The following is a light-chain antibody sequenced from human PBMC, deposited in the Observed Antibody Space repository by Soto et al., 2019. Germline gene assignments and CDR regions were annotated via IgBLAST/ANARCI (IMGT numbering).Light chain of an antibody. J-gene: IGKJ5*01. CDR1: QSISSY. CDR2: DAS. Sequence: EIVLTQSPATLSLSPGERATLSCRASQSISSYLAWYQQKPGQAPRLLIYDASNRASGIPARFSGSGSGTDFTLPISSLEPEDCAVYYCQQRRNWPPITFGQGTRLEIK. V-gene: IGKV3-11*01. CDR3: QQRRNWPPIT.